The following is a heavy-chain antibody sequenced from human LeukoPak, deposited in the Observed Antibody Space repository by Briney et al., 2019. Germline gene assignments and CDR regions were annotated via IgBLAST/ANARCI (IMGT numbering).Heavy chain of an antibody. CDR3: ARDGDAAMSIASGGMDV. Sequence: GGSLRLSCAASGFTVSYNYMSWVRQAPGKGLEWVSVIYSGGSTNYADSVKGGFTISRDTSRNTLYLQMNTLRAEDTAVYYCARDGDAAMSIASGGMDVWGQGTTVTVSS. CDR2: IYSGGST. J-gene: IGHJ6*02. CDR1: GFTVSYNY. D-gene: IGHD5-18*01. V-gene: IGHV3-66*01.